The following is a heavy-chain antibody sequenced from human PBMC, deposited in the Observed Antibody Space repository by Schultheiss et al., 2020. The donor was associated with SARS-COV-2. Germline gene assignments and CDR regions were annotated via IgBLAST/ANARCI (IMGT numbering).Heavy chain of an antibody. CDR2: INHSGST. V-gene: IGHV4-61*01. J-gene: IGHJ4*02. CDR1: GGSVSSGSYY. D-gene: IGHD2-2*01. Sequence: SETLSLTCTVSGGSVSSGSYYWSWIRQPPGKGLEWIGEINHSGSTNYNPSLKSRVTISVDTSKNQFSLKLSSVTAADTAVYYCARLWGRYCSSTSCYPYWGQGTLVTVSS. CDR3: ARLWGRYCSSTSCYPY.